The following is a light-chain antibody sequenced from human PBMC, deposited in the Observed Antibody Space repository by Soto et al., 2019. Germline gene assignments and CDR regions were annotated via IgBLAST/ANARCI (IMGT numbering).Light chain of an antibody. CDR1: QSVSSY. Sequence: EIVMTQSPATLSVSPGVRVTLSCGSSQSVSSYLAWYQQKPGQAPRLLIYDASNRATGIPGRFSGSGSGTDFTLTISSLEPEDFAVYYCQQRSNWPRSFGQGTKVDI. CDR3: QQRSNWPRS. V-gene: IGKV3-11*01. CDR2: DAS. J-gene: IGKJ1*01.